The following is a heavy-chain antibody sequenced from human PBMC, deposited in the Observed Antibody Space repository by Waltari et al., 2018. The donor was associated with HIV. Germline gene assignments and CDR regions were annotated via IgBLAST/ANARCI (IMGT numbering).Heavy chain of an antibody. D-gene: IGHD2-21*02. CDR3: ARGTIESGVTAGFGF. Sequence: QLQLQESGPGLVRPSETLSLPCSVSGGSIRSSCHYGGWLRQSSGKGLEWVGSIYYTGTTYYSPSLKNRLTMSVDATKGQFSLTLKSVTAADTAIYYCARGTIESGVTAGFGFWGQGTLVAVSS. CDR1: GGSIRSSCHY. CDR2: IYYTGTT. V-gene: IGHV4-39*01. J-gene: IGHJ4*02.